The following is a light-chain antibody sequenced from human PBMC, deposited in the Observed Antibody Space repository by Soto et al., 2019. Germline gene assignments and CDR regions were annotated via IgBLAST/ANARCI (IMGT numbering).Light chain of an antibody. J-gene: IGKJ1*01. CDR3: QQYRNWPRT. CDR2: GAS. CDR1: QSVDIN. V-gene: IGKV3-15*01. Sequence: IVLTQCPPPLSVSPGERVTLSCRASQSVDINLAWYQQKPGQAPRLLIYGASTKATAMPGRFSGRGSGTEFTLTISSLQSEDFAVYYCQQYRNWPRTFGQGTKVDIK.